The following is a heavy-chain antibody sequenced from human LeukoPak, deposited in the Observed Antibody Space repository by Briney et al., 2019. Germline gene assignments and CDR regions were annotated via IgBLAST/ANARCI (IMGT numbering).Heavy chain of an antibody. CDR2: ISSSGSTK. CDR3: AXGGLSIMGY. D-gene: IGHD2/OR15-2a*01. J-gene: IGHJ4*02. V-gene: IGHV3-48*01. CDR1: GITFSSYS. Sequence: PGGSLRLSCGASGITFSSYSMNRVRQAPGKGLEWVSYISSSGSTKYYADSVKGRFTISRDNARNSLYLQMNSLRAEDTAVYFCAXGGLSIMGYWGQGTLVTVSS.